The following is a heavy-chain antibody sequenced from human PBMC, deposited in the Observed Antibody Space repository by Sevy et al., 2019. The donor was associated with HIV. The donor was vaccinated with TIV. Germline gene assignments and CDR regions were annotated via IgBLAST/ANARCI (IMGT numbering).Heavy chain of an antibody. D-gene: IGHD1-26*01. CDR1: GFIFSNFA. J-gene: IGHJ1*01. Sequence: GGSLRLSCTVSGFIFSNFAMHLVRQAPGKGLEWVAVTSYDGSHKYYADSVKGRFTVSRDNSRNILSLEMSSLRRDDTAVYYCARGENDDEFFQYWGQGTLVTVSS. CDR2: TSYDGSHK. V-gene: IGHV3-30*04. CDR3: ARGENDDEFFQY.